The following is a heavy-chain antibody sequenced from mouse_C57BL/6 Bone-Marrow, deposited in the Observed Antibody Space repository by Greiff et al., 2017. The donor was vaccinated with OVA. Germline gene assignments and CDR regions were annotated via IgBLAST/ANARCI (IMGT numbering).Heavy chain of an antibody. CDR2: ISDGGSNT. V-gene: IGHV5-4*01. CDR3: AREGITTWFAY. D-gene: IGHD2-4*01. CDR1: GFTFSSYA. J-gene: IGHJ3*01. Sequence: DVKLVESGGGLVKPGGSLKLSCAASGFTFSSYAMSWVRQTPEKRLEWVATISDGGSNTYYPDNVKGRCTISRDNAKTNLYLQMSHLKSEDTAMYYCAREGITTWFAYWGQGTLVTVSA.